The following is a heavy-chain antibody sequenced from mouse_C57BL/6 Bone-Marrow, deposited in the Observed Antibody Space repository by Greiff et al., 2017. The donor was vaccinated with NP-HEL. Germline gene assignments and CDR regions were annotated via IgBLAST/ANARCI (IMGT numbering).Heavy chain of an antibody. D-gene: IGHD1-1*01. CDR1: GFTFSDYY. V-gene: IGHV5-16*01. Sequence: EVQLVESEGGLVQPGSSMKLSCTASGFTFSDYYMAWVRQVPEKGLEWVANINYDGSSTYYLDSLKSRFIISRDNAKNILYLQMSSLKSEDTATYYCARAYYYGSGFAYWGQGTLVTVSA. CDR2: INYDGSST. J-gene: IGHJ3*01. CDR3: ARAYYYGSGFAY.